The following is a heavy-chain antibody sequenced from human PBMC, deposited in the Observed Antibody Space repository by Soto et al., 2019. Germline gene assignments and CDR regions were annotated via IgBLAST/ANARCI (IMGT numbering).Heavy chain of an antibody. Sequence: EVQLVESGGGLVQPGGSLRLSCAGCGFTFSTYSMDWVRQAPGKGLEWLSYISGSGGTIYYADSVKGQFTVSRYKAKNSRYLQMSSLRYEDTAVYYCVRDAGTVGHGGQATLVTASA. J-gene: IGHJ4*02. CDR3: VRDAGTVGH. CDR1: GFTFSTYS. V-gene: IGHV3-48*02. CDR2: ISGSGGTI.